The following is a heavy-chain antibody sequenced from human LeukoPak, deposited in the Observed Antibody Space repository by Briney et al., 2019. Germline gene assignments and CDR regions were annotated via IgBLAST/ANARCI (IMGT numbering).Heavy chain of an antibody. CDR3: AKAHDDFPGSRY. Sequence: PGGALRLSCAASGFTFSSYGMHWVRQAPGKGLEWVAFIRYDGSNKYYADSVKGRFTISRDNSKNTLYLQMNSLRAEDTAVYYCAKAHDDFPGSRYWVQGTLVTVSS. CDR1: GFTFSSYG. J-gene: IGHJ4*02. V-gene: IGHV3-30*02. D-gene: IGHD3-3*01. CDR2: IRYDGSNK.